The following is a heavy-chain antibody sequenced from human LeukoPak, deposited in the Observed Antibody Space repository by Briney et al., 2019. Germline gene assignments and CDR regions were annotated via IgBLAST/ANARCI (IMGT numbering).Heavy chain of an antibody. CDR1: GFTFSSYA. CDR3: ARESPPPAIVMVVLAAFDY. CDR2: ISGGGGSR. J-gene: IGHJ4*02. Sequence: GGSLRLSCAASGFTFSSYAMSWVRQAPGKGLEWVSAISGGGGSRYYADSVKGRFTISRDNSKNTLYLQMSSLRAEDMAVYYCARESPPPAIVMVVLAAFDYWGQGTLVTVSS. D-gene: IGHD2-15*01. V-gene: IGHV3-23*01.